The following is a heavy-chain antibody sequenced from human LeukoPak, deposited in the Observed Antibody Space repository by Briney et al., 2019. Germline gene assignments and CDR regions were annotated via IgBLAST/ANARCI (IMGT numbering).Heavy chain of an antibody. CDR3: ARDIAGRELLDY. CDR2: ISSSSDYI. D-gene: IGHD1-26*01. CDR1: GCTFSTYS. Sequence: GGSLRLSCAASGCTFSTYSMNWVRQAPGKGLEWVSSISSSSDYIYYADSVKGRFTVSRDNAKNSLHLQMNSLRAEDTAVYYCARDIAGRELLDYWGQGTLVTVSS. J-gene: IGHJ4*02. V-gene: IGHV3-21*01.